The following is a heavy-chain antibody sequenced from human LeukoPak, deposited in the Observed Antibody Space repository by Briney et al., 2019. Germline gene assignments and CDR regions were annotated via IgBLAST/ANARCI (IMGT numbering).Heavy chain of an antibody. V-gene: IGHV3-7*03. CDR3: ARGGGLDV. Sequence: GGCLSLSYPASALSFSSYWINCARQPARKGLEWLASINHNGNVNYYVDSAKRRFPISRDNPKNSLYLQMSNLRADDTAVYFCARGGGLDVWGQGATVTVSS. D-gene: IGHD3-16*01. CDR2: INHNGNVN. CDR1: ALSFSSYW. J-gene: IGHJ6*02.